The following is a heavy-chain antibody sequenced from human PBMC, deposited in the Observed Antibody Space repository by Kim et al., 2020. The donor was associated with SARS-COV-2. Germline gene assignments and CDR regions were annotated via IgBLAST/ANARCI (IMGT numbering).Heavy chain of an antibody. D-gene: IGHD3-10*01. V-gene: IGHV1-69*13. J-gene: IGHJ3*02. CDR3: ARDQSGSGRDAFDI. CDR2: IIPIFGTA. Sequence: SVKVSCKASGGTFSSYAISWVRQAPGQGLEWMGGIIPIFGTANYAQKFQGRVTITADESTSTAYMELSSLRSEDTAVYYCARDQSGSGRDAFDIWGQGTMVTVSS. CDR1: GGTFSSYA.